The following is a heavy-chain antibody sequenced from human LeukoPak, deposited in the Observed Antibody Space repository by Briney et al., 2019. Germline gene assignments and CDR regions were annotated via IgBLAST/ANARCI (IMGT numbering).Heavy chain of an antibody. J-gene: IGHJ5*02. CDR1: GYTFTSYD. Sequence: SSVKVSCKASGYTFTSYDINWVRQATGQGLEWMGWMNPNSGNTGYAQKFQGRVTMTRNTSISTAYMELSSLRSEDTAVYYCARNLGRSSWYIWFDPWGQGTLVTVSS. V-gene: IGHV1-8*01. D-gene: IGHD6-13*01. CDR2: MNPNSGNT. CDR3: ARNLGRSSWYIWFDP.